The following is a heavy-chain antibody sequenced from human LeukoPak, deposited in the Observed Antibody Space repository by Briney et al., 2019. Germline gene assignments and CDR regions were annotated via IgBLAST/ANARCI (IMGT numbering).Heavy chain of an antibody. D-gene: IGHD3-16*01. Sequence: KPSETLSLTCTVSGGSISSYYWSWIRQPPGKGLEWIGYIYYSGSTNYNPSLKSRVTISVDTSKNQFSLKLSSVTAADTAVYYCARDRLRHLGAFDIWGQGTMVIVSS. V-gene: IGHV4-59*01. J-gene: IGHJ3*02. CDR2: IYYSGST. CDR3: ARDRLRHLGAFDI. CDR1: GGSISSYY.